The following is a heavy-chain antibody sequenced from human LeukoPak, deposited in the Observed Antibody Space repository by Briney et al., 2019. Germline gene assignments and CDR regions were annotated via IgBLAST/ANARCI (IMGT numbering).Heavy chain of an antibody. CDR1: GFTFSSYA. J-gene: IGHJ4*02. V-gene: IGHV3-64D*06. D-gene: IGHD4-17*01. Sequence: GGSLRLSCSASGFTFSSYAMHWVRQAPGKGLEYVSATSSNGGSTYYADSVKGRFTISRDNSKNTLYLQMSSLRAEDTAVYYCVKEGDYGDYFDYWGQGTLVTVSS. CDR2: TSSNGGST. CDR3: VKEGDYGDYFDY.